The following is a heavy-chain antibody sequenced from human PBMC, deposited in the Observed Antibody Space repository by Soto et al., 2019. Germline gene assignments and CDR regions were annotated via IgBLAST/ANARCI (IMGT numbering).Heavy chain of an antibody. J-gene: IGHJ4*02. V-gene: IGHV3-9*01. Sequence: EVQLVESGGGLVQPGRSLRLSCAASGFTFDDYAMHWVRQAPGKGLEWVSGISWNSGSIGYADSVKGRFTISRDNAKNSLYLQMNSLRAEDTALYYCAKDADHDPLWSLLDWGQGTLVTVSS. D-gene: IGHD3-22*01. CDR1: GFTFDDYA. CDR2: ISWNSGSI. CDR3: AKDADHDPLWSLLD.